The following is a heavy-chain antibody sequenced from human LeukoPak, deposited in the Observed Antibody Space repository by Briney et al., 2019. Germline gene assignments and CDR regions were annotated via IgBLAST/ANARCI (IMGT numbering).Heavy chain of an antibody. V-gene: IGHV4-30-2*01. CDR2: IYHSGST. D-gene: IGHD3-3*01. Sequence: SSETLSLTCTVSGGSISSGGYYWSWIRQPPGKGLEWIGYIYHSGSTYYNPSLKSRVTISVDRSKNQFSLKLSSVTAADTAVYYCARSKGLEWLLLTPYYFDYWGQGTLVTVSS. CDR1: GGSISSGGYY. CDR3: ARSKGLEWLLLTPYYFDY. J-gene: IGHJ4*02.